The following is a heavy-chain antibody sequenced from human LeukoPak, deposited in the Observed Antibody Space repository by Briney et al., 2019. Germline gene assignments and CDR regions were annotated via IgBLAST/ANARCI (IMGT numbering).Heavy chain of an antibody. D-gene: IGHD5-24*01. V-gene: IGHV4-59*08. CDR3: ARLDGYNYY. J-gene: IGHJ4*02. CDR2: IYHSGTT. CDR1: GGSISPYY. Sequence: SETLSLTCTVSGGSISPYYWSWVRQPPGKGLEWIGYIYHSGTTNYNPSLTSRATISVDTSKNQFSLKLSSVTAADTAVYYCARLDGYNYYWGQGTLVTVSS.